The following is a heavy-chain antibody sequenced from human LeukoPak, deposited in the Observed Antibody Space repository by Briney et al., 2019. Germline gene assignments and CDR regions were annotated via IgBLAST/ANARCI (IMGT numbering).Heavy chain of an antibody. V-gene: IGHV3-7*01. J-gene: IGHJ4*02. Sequence: GGSLRLSCAVSGFTFSISWMSWVRQAPGKGLEWVANIKQDGSEKYYVDSVKGRFTISRDNAKNSLFLQMNSLRAEDTAVYYCASTPRWGQGTLVTVSS. CDR2: IKQDGSEK. CDR3: ASTPR. CDR1: GFTFSISW. D-gene: IGHD2-15*01.